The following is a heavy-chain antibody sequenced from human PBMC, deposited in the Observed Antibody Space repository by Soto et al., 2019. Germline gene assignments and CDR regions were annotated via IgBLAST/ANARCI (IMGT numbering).Heavy chain of an antibody. CDR3: ATSQKGYNWNYFDH. D-gene: IGHD1-20*01. Sequence: QLQLQESGPGLVKPSETLSLTCAVSGASISGSYYYWAWLRQSPGKGPEWIGSVFYTGFTSYNPSLKSRVSVSVDTSKSQFSLKLSAVTAADTAVYYCATSQKGYNWNYFDHWGQGALVTVSS. V-gene: IGHV4-39*01. J-gene: IGHJ4*02. CDR1: GASISGSYYY. CDR2: VFYTGFT.